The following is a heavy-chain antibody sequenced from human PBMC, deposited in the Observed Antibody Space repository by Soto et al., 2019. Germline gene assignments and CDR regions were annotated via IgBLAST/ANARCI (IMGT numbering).Heavy chain of an antibody. CDR3: AMKRRYFDWPPFDY. V-gene: IGHV4-34*01. J-gene: IGHJ4*02. CDR2: INHSGST. D-gene: IGHD3-9*01. Sequence: SETLSLTCAVYGGSFSGYYWSWIRQPPGKGLEWIGEINHSGSTNYNPSLKSRVTISVDTSKNQFSLKLSSVTAADTAVYYCAMKRRYFDWPPFDYWGQGTLVTVSS. CDR1: GGSFSGYY.